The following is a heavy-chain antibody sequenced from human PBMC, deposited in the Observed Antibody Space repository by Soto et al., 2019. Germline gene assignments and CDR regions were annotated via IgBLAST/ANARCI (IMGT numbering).Heavy chain of an antibody. Sequence: SETLSLTCAVSGGSISSGSYSWSWIRQPPGRGLEWIGYVYHSGSTYYNPSLKSRVTISVDRSKNQFSLKLSSVTAADTAVYYCARAAYCSSTSCYRGMDVWGQGTTVTVSS. CDR2: VYHSGST. CDR1: GGSISSGSYS. CDR3: ARAAYCSSTSCYRGMDV. V-gene: IGHV4-30-2*01. J-gene: IGHJ6*02. D-gene: IGHD2-2*02.